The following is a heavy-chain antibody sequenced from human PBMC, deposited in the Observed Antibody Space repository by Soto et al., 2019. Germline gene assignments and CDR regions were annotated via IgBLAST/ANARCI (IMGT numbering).Heavy chain of an antibody. CDR2: ISGSGGST. CDR1: GFTFSSYA. CDR3: AKDLGYCSGGSCYLFNAFDI. V-gene: IGHV3-23*01. D-gene: IGHD2-15*01. Sequence: GGSLRLSCAASGFTFSSYAMSWVRQAPGKGLEWVSAISGSGGSTYYADSVKGRFTISRDNSKNTLYLQMNSLRAEDTAVYYCAKDLGYCSGGSCYLFNAFDIWGQGTMVTVSS. J-gene: IGHJ3*02.